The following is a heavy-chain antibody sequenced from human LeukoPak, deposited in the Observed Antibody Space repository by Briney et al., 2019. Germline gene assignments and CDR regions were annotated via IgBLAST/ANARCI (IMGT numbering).Heavy chain of an antibody. V-gene: IGHV3-48*02. J-gene: IGHJ4*02. D-gene: IGHD3-22*01. CDR3: ARDGYPGGDY. CDR1: GFTFSSYS. Sequence: GGSLRLSCAASGFTFSSYSMSWVRQAPGKGLEWVSYISSLGSTIYYADSVKGRFIISRDNAKNSLYLQMNSLRDEDTAVYYCARDGYPGGDYWGQGTLVTVSS. CDR2: ISSLGSTI.